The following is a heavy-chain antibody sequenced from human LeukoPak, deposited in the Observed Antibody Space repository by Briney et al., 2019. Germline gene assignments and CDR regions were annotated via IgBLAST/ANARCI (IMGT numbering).Heavy chain of an antibody. V-gene: IGHV3-74*01. J-gene: IGHJ4*02. CDR3: ARVSGASGRYFDY. CDR2: INSDGSST. CDR1: GFTFSSYW. Sequence: GGSLRLSCAASGFTFSSYWMHWVRQAPGKGLVWVSRINSDGSSTSYADSVKGRFTISRDNAKNALYLQMNSLRAEDTAVYYCARVSGASGRYFDYWGQGTLVTVSS. D-gene: IGHD1-26*01.